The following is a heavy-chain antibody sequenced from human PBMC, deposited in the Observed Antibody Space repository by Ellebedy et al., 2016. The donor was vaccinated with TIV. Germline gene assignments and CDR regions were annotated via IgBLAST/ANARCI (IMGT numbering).Heavy chain of an antibody. Sequence: PGGSLRLSCGASRFTFSNYAMSWVRQAPGMGLEWVSTISGTGGTTYYADSVKGRFTISRDDSKNTLYLQMNSLKTEDTAVYYCTTDRYSSGWYVDYWGQGTLVTVSS. J-gene: IGHJ4*02. CDR3: TTDRYSSGWYVDY. CDR1: RFTFSNYA. CDR2: ISGTGGTT. V-gene: IGHV3-23*01. D-gene: IGHD6-19*01.